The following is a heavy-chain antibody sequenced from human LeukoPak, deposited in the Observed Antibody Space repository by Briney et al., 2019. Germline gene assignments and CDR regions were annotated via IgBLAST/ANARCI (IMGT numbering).Heavy chain of an antibody. CDR1: GFTFSSYS. Sequence: PGGSLRLSCAASGFTFSSYSMNWVRQAPGKGLEWVSSISSSSSYIYYADPVKGRFTISRDNAKNSLYLQMNSLRAEDTAVYYCAREPRYCSSTSCGNNWFDPWGQGTLVTVSS. D-gene: IGHD2-2*01. J-gene: IGHJ5*02. CDR3: AREPRYCSSTSCGNNWFDP. CDR2: ISSSSSYI. V-gene: IGHV3-21*01.